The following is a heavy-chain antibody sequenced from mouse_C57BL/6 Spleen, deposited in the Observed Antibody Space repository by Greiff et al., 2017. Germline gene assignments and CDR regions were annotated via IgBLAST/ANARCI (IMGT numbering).Heavy chain of an antibody. V-gene: IGHV2-2*01. CDR2: IWSGGST. Sequence: QVQLKQSGPGLVQPSQSLSITCTVSGFSLTSYGVHWVRQSPGKGLEWLGVIWSGGSTDYNAAFISRLSISKDNSKSRVFFKMNSLQADDTAIYYCARTSYYAMDYWGQGTSVTVSS. J-gene: IGHJ4*01. CDR1: GFSLTSYG. CDR3: ARTSYYAMDY.